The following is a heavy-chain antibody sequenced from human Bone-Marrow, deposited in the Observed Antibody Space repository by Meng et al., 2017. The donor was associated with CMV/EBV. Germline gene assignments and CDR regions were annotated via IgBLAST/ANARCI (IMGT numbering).Heavy chain of an antibody. V-gene: IGHV3-53*01. CDR2: IYSGGST. Sequence: GGSLRLSCAASGFTVSSNYMSWVRQAPGKGLEWVSGIYSGGSTYYADSVKGRFNISRDNSKNTVYLQMNSLRAEDTAVYYCARVAVAAPWYYYYGMDVWGQGNTVTVSS. CDR3: ARVAVAAPWYYYYGMDV. CDR1: GFTVSSNY. J-gene: IGHJ6*02. D-gene: IGHD6-13*01.